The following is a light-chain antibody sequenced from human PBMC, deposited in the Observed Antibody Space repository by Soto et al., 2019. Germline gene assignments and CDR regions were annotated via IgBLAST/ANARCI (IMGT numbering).Light chain of an antibody. CDR2: GAS. CDR3: QQYGSSPLT. CDR1: QSVSSSY. Sequence: VLTQSPATPSLCPGERATLSCRAGQSVSSSYLAWYQQKPGQAPRLLIYGASSRATGIPDRFSGSGSGTDFTLTISVLEPEEFAVYYCQQYGSSPLTFGGGTKVDIK. J-gene: IGKJ4*01. V-gene: IGKV3-20*01.